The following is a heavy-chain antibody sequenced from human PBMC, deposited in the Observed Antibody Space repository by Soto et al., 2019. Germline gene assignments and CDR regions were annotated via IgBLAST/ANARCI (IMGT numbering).Heavy chain of an antibody. V-gene: IGHV3-9*01. Sequence: SLRISCAAYGFPFEDYAMHWVRHDPGKGLEWVSGISCNSGSIGYADSVKCRFTTSRDNAKNCLYLQMNSLKSEDTALYYCAKVYYDFWSGSVYFDYWGQGTLVTVSS. CDR1: GFPFEDYA. J-gene: IGHJ4*02. CDR3: AKVYYDFWSGSVYFDY. D-gene: IGHD3-3*01. CDR2: ISCNSGSI.